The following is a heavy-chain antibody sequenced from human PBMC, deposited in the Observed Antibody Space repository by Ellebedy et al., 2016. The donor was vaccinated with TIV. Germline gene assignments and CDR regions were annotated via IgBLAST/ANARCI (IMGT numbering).Heavy chain of an antibody. D-gene: IGHD2-21*02. V-gene: IGHV4-39*07. CDR3: ARDLDGDPNYGMDV. CDR2: IYYSGST. J-gene: IGHJ6*02. Sequence: SETLSLXCTVSGGSISSSSYYWGWIRQPPGKGLEWIGSIYYSGSTYYNPSLKSRVTISVDTSKNQFSLKLSSVTAADTAVYYCARDLDGDPNYGMDVWGQGTTVTVSS. CDR1: GGSISSSSYY.